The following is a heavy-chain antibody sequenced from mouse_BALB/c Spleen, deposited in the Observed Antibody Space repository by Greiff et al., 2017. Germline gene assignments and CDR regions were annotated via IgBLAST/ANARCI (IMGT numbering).Heavy chain of an antibody. CDR3: VSGYPFAY. J-gene: IGHJ3*01. V-gene: IGHV10S3*01. CDR2: IRSKSNNYAT. CDR1: GFTFNTNA. Sequence: GGGLVQPKGSLKLSCAASGFTFNTNAMNWVRQAPGKGLEWVARIRSKSNNYATYYADSVKDRFTISRDDSQSMLYLQMNNLKTEDTAMYYCVSGYPFAYWGQGTLVTVSA. D-gene: IGHD2-2*01.